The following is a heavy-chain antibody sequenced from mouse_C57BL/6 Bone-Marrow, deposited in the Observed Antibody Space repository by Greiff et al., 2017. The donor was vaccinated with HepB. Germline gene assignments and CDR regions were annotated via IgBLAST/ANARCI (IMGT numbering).Heavy chain of an antibody. CDR1: GFTFSSYA. D-gene: IGHD2-5*01. Sequence: EVKLEQSGGGLVKPGGSLKLSCAASGFTFSSYAMSWVRQTPEKRLEWVATISDGGSYTYYPDNVKGRFTISRDNAKNNLYLQMSHLKSEDTAMYYCAREHSNFAWFAYWGQGTLVTVSA. J-gene: IGHJ3*01. V-gene: IGHV5-4*01. CDR3: AREHSNFAWFAY. CDR2: ISDGGSYT.